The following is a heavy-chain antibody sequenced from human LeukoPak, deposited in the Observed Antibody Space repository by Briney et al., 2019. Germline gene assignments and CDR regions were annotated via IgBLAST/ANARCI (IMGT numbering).Heavy chain of an antibody. CDR3: AKSHESIVVVTGRGMDV. J-gene: IGHJ6*02. D-gene: IGHD2-21*02. V-gene: IGHV3-30*18. CDR1: GFTFSSYG. Sequence: GGSLRLSCAASGFTFSSYGMHWVRQAPGKGLEWVAVISYDGSNKYYADSVKGRFTISRDNSKNTLYLQMNSLRAEDTAEYYCAKSHESIVVVTGRGMDVWGQGTTVTVSS. CDR2: ISYDGSNK.